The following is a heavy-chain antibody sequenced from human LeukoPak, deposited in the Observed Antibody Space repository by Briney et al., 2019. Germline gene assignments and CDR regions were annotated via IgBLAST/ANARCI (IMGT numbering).Heavy chain of an antibody. CDR3: ARDGGILTGFDY. CDR1: GFTFSSYA. Sequence: GGSLRLSCAASGFTFSSYAMSWVRQAPGKGLEWVSVIYSGGSTYYADSVKGRFTISRDNSKNTLYLQMNSLRAEDTAVYYCARDGGILTGFDYWGQGTLVTVSS. D-gene: IGHD3-9*01. J-gene: IGHJ4*02. V-gene: IGHV3-53*01. CDR2: IYSGGST.